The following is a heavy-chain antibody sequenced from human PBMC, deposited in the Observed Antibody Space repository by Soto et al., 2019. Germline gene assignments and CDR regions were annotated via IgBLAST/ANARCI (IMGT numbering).Heavy chain of an antibody. CDR1: GFTFDDYA. D-gene: IGHD3-22*01. V-gene: IGHV3-9*01. J-gene: IGHJ4*02. CDR3: AKGHDSSGYPIYYFDY. Sequence: GGSLRLSCAASGFTFDDYAMHWVRQAPGKGLEWVSGISWNSGSIGYADSVKGRFTISRDNAKNSLYLQMNSLRAEDTALYYCAKGHDSSGYPIYYFDYWGQGTLVTGSS. CDR2: ISWNSGSI.